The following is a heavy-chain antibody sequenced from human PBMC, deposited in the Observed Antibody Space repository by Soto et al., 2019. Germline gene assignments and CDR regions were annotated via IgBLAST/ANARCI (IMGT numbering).Heavy chain of an antibody. Sequence: WGSLRLSCAASGFTVIGNYMSFFRQAPGKGLEWVSVIYSGGGTYYPASVKGRFTISRDNSKNTLYLQMNSLRAEDTAVYYCARVFAGYFDYWGQGTLVTVSS. CDR2: IYSGGGT. CDR1: GFTVIGNY. CDR3: ARVFAGYFDY. J-gene: IGHJ4*02. V-gene: IGHV3-53*01.